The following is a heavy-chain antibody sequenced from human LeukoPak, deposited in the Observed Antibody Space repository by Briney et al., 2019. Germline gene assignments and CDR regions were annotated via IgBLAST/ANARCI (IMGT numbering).Heavy chain of an antibody. CDR3: ARAVSYYGSGSLGVFDP. J-gene: IGHJ5*02. D-gene: IGHD3-10*01. CDR2: INPNSGGT. Sequence: ASVKVSCKSSGYTFTSYYMHWVRQASGQGLEWMGWINPNSGGTNYAQKFQGRVTMTRDTSISTAYMELSRLRSGDTAVYYCARAVSYYGSGSLGVFDPWGQGTLVIVSS. CDR1: GYTFTSYY. V-gene: IGHV1-2*02.